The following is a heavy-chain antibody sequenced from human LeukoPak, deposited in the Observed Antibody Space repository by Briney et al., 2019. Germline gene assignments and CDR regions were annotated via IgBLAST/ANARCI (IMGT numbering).Heavy chain of an antibody. CDR1: GFTFSSYS. V-gene: IGHV3-48*01. D-gene: IGHD5-18*01. Sequence: PGGSLRLSCAASGFTFSSYSMNWVRQAPGKGLEWVSYISSSSSTIYYADSVKGRFTISRDNAKNSLYLQMNSLRAEDTAVYYCARDRRGYSYGFVYWGQGTLVTVSS. CDR2: ISSSSSTI. J-gene: IGHJ4*02. CDR3: ARDRRGYSYGFVY.